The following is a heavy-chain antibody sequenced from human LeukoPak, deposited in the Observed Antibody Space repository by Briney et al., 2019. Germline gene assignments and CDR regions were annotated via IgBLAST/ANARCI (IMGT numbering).Heavy chain of an antibody. CDR2: INTDGSTT. V-gene: IGHV3-74*01. CDR3: ARAVFWSGYYDY. Sequence: GGFLRLSCAASGFTLSGYWMHWVRQAPGKGLVWVSRINTDGSTTDYADSVKGRLTISRDNAKNTLYLQMNSLRDEDTAVYYCARAVFWSGYYDYWGQGTLVTVSS. CDR1: GFTLSGYW. D-gene: IGHD3-3*01. J-gene: IGHJ4*02.